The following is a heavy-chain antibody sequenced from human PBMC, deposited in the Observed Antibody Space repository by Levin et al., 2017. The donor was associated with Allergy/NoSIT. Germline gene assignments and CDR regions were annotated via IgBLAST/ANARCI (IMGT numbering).Heavy chain of an antibody. V-gene: IGHV3-15*01. J-gene: IGHJ5*01. CDR2: IQGGGGPT. D-gene: IGHD4-17*01. CDR3: AWMSTVTTIDS. Sequence: GGSLRLSCEVSGLTFFHAWMTWVRQAPGKGLEWVGRIQGGGGPTDYATNVKDRFTISRDDSKNTVYLQMDSLKIEDTAVYFCAWMSTVTTIDSWGQGTLVTVSS. CDR1: GLTFFHAW.